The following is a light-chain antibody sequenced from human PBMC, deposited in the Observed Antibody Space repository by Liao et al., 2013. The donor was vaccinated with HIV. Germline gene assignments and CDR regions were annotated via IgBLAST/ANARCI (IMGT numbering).Light chain of an antibody. V-gene: IGLV3-25*03. CDR1: ALPKQY. Sequence: SYELTRPPSVSVSPGQTARITCSGDALPKQYAYWYQQKPGQAPVLVIYKDSERPSGIPERFSGSSSGTTVTLTISGVQAEDEADYYCQSADSSGTPVFGTGTKVTVL. J-gene: IGLJ1*01. CDR2: KDS. CDR3: QSADSSGTPV.